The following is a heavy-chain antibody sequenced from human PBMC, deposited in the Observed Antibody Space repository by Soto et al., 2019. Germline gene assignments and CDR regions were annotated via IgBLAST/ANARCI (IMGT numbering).Heavy chain of an antibody. CDR3: ARGLYYYGSGNDY. J-gene: IGHJ4*02. CDR1: GGSISSYY. D-gene: IGHD3-10*01. V-gene: IGHV4-59*01. Sequence: PSETLSLTCTVSGGSISSYYWSWIRQPPGKGLEWIGYIYYSGSTNYNPSLKSRVTISVDTSKNQFSLKLSSVTAADTAVYYCARGLYYYGSGNDYWGQGTLVTVSS. CDR2: IYYSGST.